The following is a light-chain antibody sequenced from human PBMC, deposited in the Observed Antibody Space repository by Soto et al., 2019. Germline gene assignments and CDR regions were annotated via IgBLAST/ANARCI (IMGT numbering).Light chain of an antibody. CDR1: QSVTSNY. J-gene: IGKJ1*01. CDR2: GAS. CDR3: QQYGSSPGT. Sequence: IVLSQSPGTLSSSPGERATLSCRASQSVTSNYLAWYQQKPGQAPRLLIFGASIRDTGLPDRFSGGGSGTDFTLTISRLEPEDFAVYYCQQYGSSPGTFGQGTKVDIK. V-gene: IGKV3-20*01.